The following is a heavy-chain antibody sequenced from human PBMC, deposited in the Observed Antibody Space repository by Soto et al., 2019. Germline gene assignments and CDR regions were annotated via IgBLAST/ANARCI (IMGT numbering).Heavy chain of an antibody. Sequence: EVQLVESGGGLVQPGGSLRLSCAASGFTFSSYEMNWVRQAPGKGLEWVSYISSSGSTIYYADSVKGRFTISRDNAKNSLYLQMNSLRAEDTAVYYCARVDRHITIFGVTTRGWFDPWGQGTLVTVSS. V-gene: IGHV3-48*03. CDR3: ARVDRHITIFGVTTRGWFDP. J-gene: IGHJ5*02. D-gene: IGHD3-3*01. CDR1: GFTFSSYE. CDR2: ISSSGSTI.